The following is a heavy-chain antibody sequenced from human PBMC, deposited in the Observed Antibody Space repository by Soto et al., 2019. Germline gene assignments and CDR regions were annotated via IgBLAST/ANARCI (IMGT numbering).Heavy chain of an antibody. CDR2: IKSKTDGGTT. CDR1: GFTFSNAW. D-gene: IGHD2-2*01. V-gene: IGHV3-15*07. Sequence: PGGSLRLSCAASGFTFSNAWMNWVRQAPGKGLEWVGRIKSKTDGGTTDYAAPVKGGFTISRDDSKNTLYLQMNSLKTEDTAVYYCTTWIVVVPAAPVEDVWGQGTTVTVSS. J-gene: IGHJ6*02. CDR3: TTWIVVVPAAPVEDV.